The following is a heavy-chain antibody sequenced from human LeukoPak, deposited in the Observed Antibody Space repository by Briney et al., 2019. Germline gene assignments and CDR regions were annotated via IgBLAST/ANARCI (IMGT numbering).Heavy chain of an antibody. CDR2: IYYSGST. D-gene: IGHD6-13*01. CDR1: GGSISSYY. CDR3: ARVTAAGVEGKNWFDP. J-gene: IGHJ5*02. Sequence: SETLSLTCTVSGGSISSYYWSWIRQPPGKGLEWIGYIYYSGSTNYNPSLKSRVTISVDTSENQFSLKLSSVTAADTAVYYCARVTAAGVEGKNWFDPWGQGTLVTVSS. V-gene: IGHV4-59*01.